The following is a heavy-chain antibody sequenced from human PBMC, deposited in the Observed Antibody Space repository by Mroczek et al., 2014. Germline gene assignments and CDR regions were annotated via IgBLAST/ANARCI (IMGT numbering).Heavy chain of an antibody. CDR1: GGSISSYY. CDR3: ARVVAVAGTYYFGY. CDR2: IYYSGST. J-gene: IGHJ4*02. D-gene: IGHD6-19*01. V-gene: IGHV4-59*01. Sequence: QVQLVESGPGLVKPSETLSLTCTVSGGSISSYYWSWIRQPPGKGLEWIGYIYYSGSTNYNPSLKSRVTIPVDTSKNQFSLKLSSVTAADTAVYYCARVVAVAGTYYFGYWGQGTLVTVSS.